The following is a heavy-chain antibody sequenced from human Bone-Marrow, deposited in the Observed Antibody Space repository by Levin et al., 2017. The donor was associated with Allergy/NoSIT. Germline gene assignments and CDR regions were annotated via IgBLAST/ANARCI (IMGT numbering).Heavy chain of an antibody. V-gene: IGHV3-53*01. Sequence: GESLKISCTASGFTVSSSHMSWVRQAPGEGLEWVSVLYSGGSTYYADSVKGRFTISRDNSKNTLYLQMNSLRAEDTAIYYCARSPTVTIYFDYWGQGTQVTVSS. D-gene: IGHD4-17*01. J-gene: IGHJ4*02. CDR2: LYSGGST. CDR1: GFTVSSSH. CDR3: ARSPTVTIYFDY.